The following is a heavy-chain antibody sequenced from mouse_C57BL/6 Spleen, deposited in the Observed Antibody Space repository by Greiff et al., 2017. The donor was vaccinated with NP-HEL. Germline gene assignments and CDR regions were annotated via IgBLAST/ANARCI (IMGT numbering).Heavy chain of an antibody. CDR3: ARGGSITTGELDY. Sequence: QVQLQQPGAELVRPGSSGKRSCKASGYTCTSDWMHGVKQRPIQGLEWIGNIDPSDSETHYNQKFKDKATLTVDKSSSTAYMQLSSLTSEDSAVYYCARGGSITTGELDYWGQGTTLRVSS. V-gene: IGHV1-52*01. CDR2: IDPSDSET. J-gene: IGHJ2*01. CDR1: GYTCTSDW. D-gene: IGHD1-1*01.